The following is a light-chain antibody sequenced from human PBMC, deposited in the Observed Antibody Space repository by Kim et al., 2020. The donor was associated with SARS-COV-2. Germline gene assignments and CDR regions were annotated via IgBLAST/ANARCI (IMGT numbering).Light chain of an antibody. V-gene: IGKV1-39*01. CDR1: QDISRY. CDR3: LPTSSAPRT. CDR2: TAS. J-gene: IGKJ1*01. Sequence: DIQMTQSPSSLSASVGDRVTITCRASQDISRYLNWYKQKPGKAPKLLIYTASSLQSGVPSRFTGSGSETDFTLTITSLQPEDFATYYCLPTSSAPRTFGQGTKVDIK.